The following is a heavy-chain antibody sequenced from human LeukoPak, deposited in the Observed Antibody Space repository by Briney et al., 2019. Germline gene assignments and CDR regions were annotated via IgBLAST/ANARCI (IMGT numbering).Heavy chain of an antibody. J-gene: IGHJ4*02. Sequence: GGTLRLSCAASGFTLSDYDMHWVRQPTGKGLEWVAAIGTAGDTYYTGSVKGRFTISRENAKNSLYLQMNSLRAGDTAVYYCARVAKERVGGVYYFDYWGQGTLVTVSS. CDR2: IGTAGDT. CDR3: ARVAKERVGGVYYFDY. CDR1: GFTLSDYD. D-gene: IGHD6-13*01. V-gene: IGHV3-13*01.